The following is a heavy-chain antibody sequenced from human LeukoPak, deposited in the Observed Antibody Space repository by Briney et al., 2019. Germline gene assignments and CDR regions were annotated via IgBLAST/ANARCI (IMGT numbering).Heavy chain of an antibody. V-gene: IGHV1-46*01. Sequence: ASVKVSCKASGYTFTSYYMHWVRQAPGQGLEWMGIINPSGGSTSYAQKFQGRVTMTRDTSTSTVYTELSSLRSEDTAVYYCARSVVVVVAATGGFDYWGQGTLVTVSS. CDR2: INPSGGST. J-gene: IGHJ4*02. D-gene: IGHD2-15*01. CDR3: ARSVVVVVAATGGFDY. CDR1: GYTFTSYY.